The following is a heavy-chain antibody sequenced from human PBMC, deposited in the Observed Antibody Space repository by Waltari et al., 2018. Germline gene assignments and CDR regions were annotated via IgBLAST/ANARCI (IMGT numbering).Heavy chain of an antibody. CDR2: IYYSGST. Sequence: QLQLQESGPGLVKPSETLSLTCTVSGGSISSSSYYWGWIRQPPGKELEWIGSIYYSGSTYYNPSLKRRVTISVDTSKNQFSLKLSSVTAADTAVYYCARLFSAAAALDYWGQGTLVTVSS. CDR3: ARLFSAAAALDY. J-gene: IGHJ4*02. D-gene: IGHD6-13*01. V-gene: IGHV4-39*01. CDR1: GGSISSSSYY.